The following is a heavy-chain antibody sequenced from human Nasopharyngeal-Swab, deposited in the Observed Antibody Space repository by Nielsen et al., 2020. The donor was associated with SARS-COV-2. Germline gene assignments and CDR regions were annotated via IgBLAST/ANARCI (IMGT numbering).Heavy chain of an antibody. CDR1: GGSFSGSY. Sequence: LETLSLTCAVFGGSFSGSYWSWIRQPPGRGLEWIGEINHSGSTMYIPSLKSRVTISVDTSKNQFSLNLTSVTAADTAMYYCARGPALVIRKTLSSGFDIWGQGTMVTVSS. V-gene: IGHV4-34*01. D-gene: IGHD3-10*01. CDR2: INHSGST. J-gene: IGHJ3*02. CDR3: ARGPALVIRKTLSSGFDI.